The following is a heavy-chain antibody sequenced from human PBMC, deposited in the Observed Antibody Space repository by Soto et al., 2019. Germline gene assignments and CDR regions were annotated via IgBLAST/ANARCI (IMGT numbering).Heavy chain of an antibody. Sequence: EVQLVESGGGLVKPGGSLRLSCAASGFTFSSYSMNWVRQAPGKGLEWVSSISSSSSYIYYADSVKGRFTISRDNAKNSLYRQMNSLRAEDTAVYYCARDQTVGFLEWLEDYYYYMDVWGKGTTVTVSS. CDR3: ARDQTVGFLEWLEDYYYYMDV. V-gene: IGHV3-21*01. CDR2: ISSSSSYI. D-gene: IGHD3-3*02. J-gene: IGHJ6*03. CDR1: GFTFSSYS.